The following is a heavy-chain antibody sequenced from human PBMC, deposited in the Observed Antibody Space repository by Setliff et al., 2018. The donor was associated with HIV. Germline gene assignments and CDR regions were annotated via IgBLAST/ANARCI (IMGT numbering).Heavy chain of an antibody. Sequence: SETLSLTCTVSGGSISSGSYYWNWIRQPAGKGLEWIGRIYASGRTNYNPSLESRVTISLDTSKNQFSLKLNSVTAADTAVYYCARHVTGAAYWNFFDYWGQGTLVTSPQ. CDR1: GGSISSGSYY. CDR3: ARHVTGAAYWNFFDY. V-gene: IGHV4-61*02. J-gene: IGHJ4*02. CDR2: IYASGRT. D-gene: IGHD1-26*01.